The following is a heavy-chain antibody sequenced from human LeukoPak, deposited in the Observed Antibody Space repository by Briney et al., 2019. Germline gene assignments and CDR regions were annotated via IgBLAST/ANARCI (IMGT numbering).Heavy chain of an antibody. J-gene: IGHJ4*02. CDR2: LYTSGST. D-gene: IGHD2-2*01. CDR3: ARRGSSCYRY. Sequence: SETLSLTCTVSGGSITDYYWSWIRQPAGKGLEWIGRLYTSGSTKYNPSLKSRVTISLDTSKNQFSLKLSSVTAADTAVYYCARRGSSCYRYWGQGTLVTVSS. CDR1: GGSITDYY. V-gene: IGHV4-4*07.